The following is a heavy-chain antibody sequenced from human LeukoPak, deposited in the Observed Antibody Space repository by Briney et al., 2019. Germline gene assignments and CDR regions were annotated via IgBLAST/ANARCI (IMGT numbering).Heavy chain of an antibody. V-gene: IGHV3-7*01. Sequence: PGGSLRLSCAASGFTFSSYWMSWVRQAPGKGLEWVANIKQDGSEKYYVDSVKGRFTISRDNAKNSLYLQMNSLRAEDTAVYYCARDNNFDWLFGPLYYFDYWGQGTLVTVSS. CDR2: IKQDGSEK. D-gene: IGHD3-9*01. J-gene: IGHJ4*02. CDR3: ARDNNFDWLFGPLYYFDY. CDR1: GFTFSSYW.